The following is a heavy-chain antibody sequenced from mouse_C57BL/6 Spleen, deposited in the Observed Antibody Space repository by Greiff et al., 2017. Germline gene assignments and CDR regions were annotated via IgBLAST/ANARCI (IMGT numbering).Heavy chain of an antibody. D-gene: IGHD4-1*01. V-gene: IGHV1-81*01. J-gene: IGHJ4*01. CDR1: GYTFTSYG. Sequence: QVQLKESGAELARPGASVKLSCKASGYTFTSYGISWVKQRTGQGLEWIGEIYPRSGNTYYNEKFKGKATLTADKSSSTAYMELRSLTSEDSAVYFCARWVGRGDYAMDYWGQGTSVTVSS. CDR2: IYPRSGNT. CDR3: ARWVGRGDYAMDY.